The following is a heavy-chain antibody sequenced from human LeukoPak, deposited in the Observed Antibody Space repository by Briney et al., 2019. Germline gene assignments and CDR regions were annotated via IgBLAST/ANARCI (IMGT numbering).Heavy chain of an antibody. J-gene: IGHJ3*02. Sequence: PGGSLRLSCAASGFTFSSYAMHWVRQAPGKGLEWVAVISYDGSNKYYADSVKGRFTISRDNSKNTLYLQMNSLRAEDTAVYYCARGGTTVVTESWLSKLSAFDIWGQGTMVTVSS. CDR1: GFTFSSYA. D-gene: IGHD4-23*01. CDR2: ISYDGSNK. CDR3: ARGGTTVVTESWLSKLSAFDI. V-gene: IGHV3-30-3*01.